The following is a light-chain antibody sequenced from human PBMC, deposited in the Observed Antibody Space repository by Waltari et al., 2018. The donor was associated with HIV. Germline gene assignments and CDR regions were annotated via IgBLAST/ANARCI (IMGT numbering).Light chain of an antibody. V-gene: IGLV1-40*01. Sequence: QSVLTQPPSVSGAPVQRVTISCTGSSSNIGAGYDVHWYQQLPGTAPKLLINGNINRPSGGPDRFSDSKSGTSASLAITGLQAEDEADYYCQSYDSSLGGSIFGGGTKLTVL. CDR1: SSNIGAGYD. CDR2: GNI. J-gene: IGLJ2*01. CDR3: QSYDSSLGGSI.